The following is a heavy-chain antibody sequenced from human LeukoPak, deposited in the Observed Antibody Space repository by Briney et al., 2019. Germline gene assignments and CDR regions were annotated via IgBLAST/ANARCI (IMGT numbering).Heavy chain of an antibody. V-gene: IGHV3-23*01. D-gene: IGHD6-19*01. CDR2: ISGSGGST. CDR1: GFTFSSYV. CDR3: AKRGVAGSFDY. Sequence: GGSLRLSCAASGFTFSSYVMSWGRQAPGKGLEWVSAISGSGGSTYYADSVKGRFTISRDNSKNTLYLQMNSLRAEDTAVYYCAKRGVAGSFDYWGQGTLVTVSS. J-gene: IGHJ4*02.